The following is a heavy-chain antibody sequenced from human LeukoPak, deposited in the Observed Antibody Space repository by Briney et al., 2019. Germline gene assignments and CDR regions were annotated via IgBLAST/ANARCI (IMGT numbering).Heavy chain of an antibody. CDR2: ISYDGSNK. Sequence: GGSLRLSCAASGFTFSSSGMHWVRQAPGKGLEWVAVISYDGSNKYYADSVKGRFTFSRDNSKNTLYLQMNSLGAEDTAVYYCAKEYCSNSVCHSLDCWGQGTLVTVSS. CDR1: GFTFSSSG. CDR3: AKEYCSNSVCHSLDC. J-gene: IGHJ4*02. D-gene: IGHD2-8*01. V-gene: IGHV3-30*18.